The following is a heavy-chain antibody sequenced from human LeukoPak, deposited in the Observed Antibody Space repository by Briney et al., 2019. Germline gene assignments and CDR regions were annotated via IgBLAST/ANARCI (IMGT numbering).Heavy chain of an antibody. V-gene: IGHV4-34*01. CDR2: INHSGST. CDR3: ARAEGTAPSVFYYYYMDV. CDR1: GGSFSGYY. D-gene: IGHD2-8*01. Sequence: SETLSLTCAVYGGSFSGYYWSWLRQPPGKGLEWIGEINHSGSTNYNPSLKSRVTISVDTSKNQFSLKLSSVTAADTAVYYCARAEGTAPSVFYYYYMDVWGKGTTVTVSS. J-gene: IGHJ6*03.